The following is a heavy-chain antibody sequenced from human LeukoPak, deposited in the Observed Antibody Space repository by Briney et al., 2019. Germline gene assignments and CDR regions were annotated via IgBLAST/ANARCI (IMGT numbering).Heavy chain of an antibody. Sequence: SETLSLTCTVSGVSISTYYWSWIRQPPGKGLEWIGYIYNSGSTNYNPSLKSRVTISVDTSKNQFSLKLSSVTAADTAVYYCARENSNSWYLDYWGQGTLVTVSS. V-gene: IGHV4-59*01. CDR3: ARENSNSWYLDY. D-gene: IGHD6-13*01. CDR1: GVSISTYY. CDR2: IYNSGST. J-gene: IGHJ4*02.